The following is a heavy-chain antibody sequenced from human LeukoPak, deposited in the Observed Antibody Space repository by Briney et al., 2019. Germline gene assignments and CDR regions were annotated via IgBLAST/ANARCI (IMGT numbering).Heavy chain of an antibody. Sequence: PGGSLRLSCAASGFTFDDYAMHWVRQAPGKGLEWVSGISWNSGSIGYADSVKGRFTISRDNAKNSLYLQMNSLRAEDTALYYCAKDIDPFMVRGVISSYFQHWGQGTLVTVSS. J-gene: IGHJ1*01. D-gene: IGHD3-10*01. CDR1: GFTFDDYA. CDR3: AKDIDPFMVRGVISSYFQH. CDR2: ISWNSGSI. V-gene: IGHV3-9*01.